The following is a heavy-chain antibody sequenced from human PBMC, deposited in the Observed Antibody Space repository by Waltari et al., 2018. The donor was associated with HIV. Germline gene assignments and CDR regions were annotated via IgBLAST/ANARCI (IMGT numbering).Heavy chain of an antibody. CDR2: ISYMGRT. CDR1: GASISSYY. D-gene: IGHD2-2*01. J-gene: IGHJ5*02. Sequence: QVQLQESGPGLVKPSETLSLTCTVSGASISSYYWSWIRQPPGKGLEWIGYISYMGRTNYNPSLKSRLTISLDTSKNQFSLKLSSVTAADTAVYYCARFPGVPAANINWLDPWGQGTLVTVSS. CDR3: ARFPGVPAANINWLDP. V-gene: IGHV4-59*01.